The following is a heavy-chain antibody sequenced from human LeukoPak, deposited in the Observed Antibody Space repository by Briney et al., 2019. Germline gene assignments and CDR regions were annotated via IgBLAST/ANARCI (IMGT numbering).Heavy chain of an antibody. CDR1: GGSISSYY. J-gene: IGHJ4*02. V-gene: IGHV4-59*12. CDR3: ARLVNYYFDY. CDR2: IYNSGST. D-gene: IGHD2-21*01. Sequence: SETLSLTCTVSGGSISSYYWSWIRQPPGKGLEWIGYIYNSGSTNYNPSLKSRVTISIDTPKNQFSLNLSSLTAADTAVYYCARLVNYYFDYWGQGTLVTVSS.